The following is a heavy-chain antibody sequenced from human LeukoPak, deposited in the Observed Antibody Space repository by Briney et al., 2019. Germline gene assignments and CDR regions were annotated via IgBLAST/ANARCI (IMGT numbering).Heavy chain of an antibody. CDR1: GYTLTELS. J-gene: IGHJ4*02. CDR2: FDPEDGET. D-gene: IGHD2-15*01. V-gene: IGHV1-24*01. CDR3: ATDPTALGYCSGGSCYNNDY. Sequence: GASVKVSCKVSGYTLTELSMHWVRRAPGKGLEWMGGFDPEDGETIYAQKFQGRVTMTEDTSTDTAYMELSSLRSEDTAVYYCATDPTALGYCSGGSCYNNDYWGQGTLVTVSS.